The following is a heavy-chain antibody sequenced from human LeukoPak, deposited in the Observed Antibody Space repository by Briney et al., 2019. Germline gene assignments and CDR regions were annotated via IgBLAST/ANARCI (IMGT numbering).Heavy chain of an antibody. V-gene: IGHV3-30*02. CDR2: IRYDGSNK. Sequence: GGSLRLSCAASGFTFSSYGMHWVRQAPGKGLEWVAFIRYDGSNKYYADSVKGRFTISRDNSKNTLYLQMNSLRAEDTAVYYCAKEVRLWLRSRGYNWFDPWGQGTLVTVSS. CDR1: GFTFSSYG. J-gene: IGHJ5*02. CDR3: AKEVRLWLRSRGYNWFDP. D-gene: IGHD5-12*01.